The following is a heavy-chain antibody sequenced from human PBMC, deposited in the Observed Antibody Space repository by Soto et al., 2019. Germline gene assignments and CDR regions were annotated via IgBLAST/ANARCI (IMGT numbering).Heavy chain of an antibody. J-gene: IGHJ4*02. Sequence: QVQLVQSGAEVKKPGASVKASCKASGYTFTSYYMHWVRQAPGQGLEWMGIINPSGGSTSYAQKFQGRGTMTRDTSTSTVYMELSSLRSEDTAVDYCARLPDDTPMGGTRDYWGQGTLVTVSS. V-gene: IGHV1-46*01. CDR3: ARLPDDTPMGGTRDY. CDR2: INPSGGST. CDR1: GYTFTSYY. D-gene: IGHD5-18*01.